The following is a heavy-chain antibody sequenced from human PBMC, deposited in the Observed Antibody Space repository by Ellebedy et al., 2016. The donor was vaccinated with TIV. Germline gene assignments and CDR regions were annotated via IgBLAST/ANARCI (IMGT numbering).Heavy chain of an antibody. Sequence: AASVKVSCKASGYTFTSYVIHWVRQAPGQRLEWMGWINAGNGNTKYSQKFQGRVTITRDTSTSTAYMELRSLRSDDTAVYYCARGSSGWKAIDYWGQGTLVTVSS. CDR1: GYTFTSYV. D-gene: IGHD6-19*01. CDR3: ARGSSGWKAIDY. V-gene: IGHV1-3*01. CDR2: INAGNGNT. J-gene: IGHJ4*02.